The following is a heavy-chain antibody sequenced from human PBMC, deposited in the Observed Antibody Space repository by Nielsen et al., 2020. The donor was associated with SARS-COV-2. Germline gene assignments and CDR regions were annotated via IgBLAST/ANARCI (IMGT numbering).Heavy chain of an antibody. V-gene: IGHV4-59*08. Sequence: SETLSLTCTVSGGSISSYYWSWIRQPPGKGLEWIGYIYNRGYTNYNPSLKSRVTISVDTSKNQFSLRLSSVTAADTAVYYCASGRYCSGGSCYSTGRYYGMDVWGQGTTVTVSS. D-gene: IGHD2-15*01. CDR2: IYNRGYT. J-gene: IGHJ6*02. CDR1: GGSISSYY. CDR3: ASGRYCSGGSCYSTGRYYGMDV.